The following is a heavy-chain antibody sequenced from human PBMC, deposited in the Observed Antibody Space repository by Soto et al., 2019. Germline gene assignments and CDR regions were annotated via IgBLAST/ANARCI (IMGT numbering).Heavy chain of an antibody. CDR3: ARVGLLVGAWYFFDY. D-gene: IGHD1-26*01. J-gene: IGHJ4*02. CDR1: GYTFTSYA. Sequence: ASVKVSCKASGYTFTSYAMHWVRQAPGQRLEWMGWINAGNGNTKHSQKFQGRVTITRDTSASTVYMQLSRLRSDDTAVYYCARVGLLVGAWYFFDYWGQGTLVTVSS. CDR2: INAGNGNT. V-gene: IGHV1-3*01.